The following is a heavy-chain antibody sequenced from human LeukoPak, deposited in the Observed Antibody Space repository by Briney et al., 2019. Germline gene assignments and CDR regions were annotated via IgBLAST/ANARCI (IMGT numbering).Heavy chain of an antibody. D-gene: IGHD6-19*01. CDR1: GGSISSSSYY. CDR2: IYYSGST. V-gene: IGHV4-39*07. CDR3: ARPYTSAWLFAFGV. Sequence: SETLSLTCTVSGGSISSSSYYWGWIRQPPGKGLEWIGSIYYSGSTYYNPSLKSRVTISVDTSKNQFSLKLSSVTAADTAVYYCARPYTSAWLFAFGVWGHGTTVTVSS. J-gene: IGHJ3*01.